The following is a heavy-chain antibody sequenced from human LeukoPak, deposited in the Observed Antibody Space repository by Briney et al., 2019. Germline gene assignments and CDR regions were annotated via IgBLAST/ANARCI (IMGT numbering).Heavy chain of an antibody. CDR1: GFTFSSYS. CDR3: AKLWRGSHPRYFDH. CDR2: ISSSSSYI. Sequence: GGSLRLSCAASGFTFSSYSMNWVRQAPGKGLEWVSSISSSSSYIYYADSVKGRFTISRDNFKDTVYLQMNSLRAEDTAVYYCAKLWRGSHPRYFDHWGQGTVVTVSS. J-gene: IGHJ4*02. V-gene: IGHV3-21*04. D-gene: IGHD1-26*01.